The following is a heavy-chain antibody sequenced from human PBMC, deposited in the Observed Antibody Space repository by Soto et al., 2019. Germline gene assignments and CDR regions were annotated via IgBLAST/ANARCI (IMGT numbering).Heavy chain of an antibody. J-gene: IGHJ3*02. CDR3: ARVHPGDDAFDI. CDR1: GYTFTSYD. V-gene: IGHV1-8*01. CDR2: MNPNSGNT. D-gene: IGHD7-27*01. Sequence: ASVKVSCKASGYTFTSYDINWVRQATGQGLEWMGWMNPNSGNTGYAQKFQGRVTMTRNTSISTAYMELSSLRSEDTAVYYCARVHPGDDAFDIWGQGTMVTVSS.